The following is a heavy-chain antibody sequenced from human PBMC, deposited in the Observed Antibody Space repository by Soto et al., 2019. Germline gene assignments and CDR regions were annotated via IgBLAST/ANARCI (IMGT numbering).Heavy chain of an antibody. CDR1: GFSLNTSAVG. CDR3: SHVLGYCSSVTCYHSVDYMDV. J-gene: IGHJ6*03. Sequence: QITLKESGPTLVKPTQTLTLTCTFSGFSLNTSAVGVGWIRQPPGKALEGLALVYWDDDKLYSPSLKSRLTITKYTSKYHVVLTMTTMDSVDTATYFCSHVLGYCSSVTCYHSVDYMDVWGKVPTVTVSS. D-gene: IGHD2-15*01. V-gene: IGHV2-5*02. CDR2: VYWDDDK.